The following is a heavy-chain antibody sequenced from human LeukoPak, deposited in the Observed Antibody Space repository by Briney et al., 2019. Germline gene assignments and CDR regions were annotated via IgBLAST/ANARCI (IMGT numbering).Heavy chain of an antibody. Sequence: GGSLRLSCAASGFTFSSYGMSWVRQAPGKGLEWVSAISGSGGSTYYADSVKGRFTISRDNSKNTLYLQMNRLRAEDTAVYYCAKEGGSGSYFYYYMDVWGKGTTVTISS. J-gene: IGHJ6*03. CDR1: GFTFSSYG. CDR2: ISGSGGST. D-gene: IGHD3-10*01. V-gene: IGHV3-23*01. CDR3: AKEGGSGSYFYYYMDV.